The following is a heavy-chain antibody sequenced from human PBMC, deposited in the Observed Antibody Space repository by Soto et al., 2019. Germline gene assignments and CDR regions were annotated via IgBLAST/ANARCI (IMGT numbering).Heavy chain of an antibody. CDR2: ISSSSTI. D-gene: IGHD6-19*01. Sequence: GGSLSLSCAASGFAFSTYSMNWVRQAPGKGLEWVSSISSSSTIYYADSVKGRFTISRDNVQNSLYLQMHSLRAEDTAVYYCARERGSGRTFDYWGQGTLVTVSS. CDR3: ARERGSGRTFDY. V-gene: IGHV3-48*01. J-gene: IGHJ4*02. CDR1: GFAFSTYS.